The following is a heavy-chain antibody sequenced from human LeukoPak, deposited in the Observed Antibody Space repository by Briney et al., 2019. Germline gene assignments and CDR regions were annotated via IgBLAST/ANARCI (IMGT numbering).Heavy chain of an antibody. Sequence: GGSLRLSCAASGFTVSSNEMSWVRQAPGKGLEWVSVIFSGGTTYYADSVKGRFTISRDNSKNTLYLQMNSLRAEDTAVYYCARDQYYYDSSGPEAYWGQGTLVTVSS. D-gene: IGHD3-22*01. CDR1: GFTVSSNE. CDR2: IFSGGTT. CDR3: ARDQYYYDSSGPEAY. J-gene: IGHJ4*02. V-gene: IGHV3-53*01.